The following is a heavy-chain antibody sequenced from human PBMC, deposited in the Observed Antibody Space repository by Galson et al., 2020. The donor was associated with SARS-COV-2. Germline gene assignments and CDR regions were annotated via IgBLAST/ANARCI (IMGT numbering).Heavy chain of an antibody. V-gene: IGHV3-30*02. CDR2: IRFDGSNK. J-gene: IGHJ2*01. Sequence: GGSLRLSCAASGFVFNDFAMHWVRQAPGMGLEWVAFIRFDGSNKEYAESVKGRFTISRDNAKNTLYLQMNSLRVEDTAVYYCAREMGWYIDLWGRGTLVTVSS. CDR1: GFVFNDFA. CDR3: AREMGWYIDL.